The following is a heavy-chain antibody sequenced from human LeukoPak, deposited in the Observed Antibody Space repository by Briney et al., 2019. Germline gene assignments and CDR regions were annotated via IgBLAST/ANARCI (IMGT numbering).Heavy chain of an antibody. J-gene: IGHJ3*02. CDR2: IIPIFGTA. D-gene: IGHD6-6*01. CDR3: AKGLYSSSSLSVDAFDI. Sequence: ASVKVSCKASGGTFSSYAISWVRQAPGQGLEWMGGIIPIFGTANYAQKFQGRVTITTDEYTSTAYMELSSLRSEDTAVYYCAKGLYSSSSLSVDAFDIWGQGTMVTVSS. CDR1: GGTFSSYA. V-gene: IGHV1-69*05.